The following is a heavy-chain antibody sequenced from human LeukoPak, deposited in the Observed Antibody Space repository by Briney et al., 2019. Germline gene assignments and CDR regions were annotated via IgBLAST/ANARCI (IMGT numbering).Heavy chain of an antibody. CDR3: ARAGHTYGTLYF. CDR1: GFTFSAYW. Sequence: PGGSLRLSCAASGFTFSAYWMSWVRQAPEKGLEWVADIKQDGDEKNYVDSVKGRFTISRDNAKNSLYVQMNSLRAEDTAVYYCARAGHTYGTLYFWGQGTLVTVSS. J-gene: IGHJ4*02. V-gene: IGHV3-7*01. D-gene: IGHD3-10*01. CDR2: IKQDGDEK.